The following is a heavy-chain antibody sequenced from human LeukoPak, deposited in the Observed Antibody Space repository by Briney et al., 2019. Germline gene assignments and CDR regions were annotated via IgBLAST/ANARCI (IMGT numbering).Heavy chain of an antibody. D-gene: IGHD2-21*02. V-gene: IGHV3-30*03. CDR1: GFTFSSYG. CDR2: ISYDGSNK. CDR3: ARDQVVVTANASPYEDYGMDV. Sequence: GGSLRFSCAASGFTFSSYGMHWVRQAPGKGLEWVAVISYDGSNKYYADSVKGRFTVSRDNAKNSLYLQMNSLRAEDTAVYYCARDQVVVTANASPYEDYGMDVWGQGTTVTVSS. J-gene: IGHJ6*02.